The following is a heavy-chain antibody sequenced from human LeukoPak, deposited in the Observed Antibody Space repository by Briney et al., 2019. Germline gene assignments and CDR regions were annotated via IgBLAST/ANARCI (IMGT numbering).Heavy chain of an antibody. CDR3: ARLKGAIAAFDAFDI. D-gene: IGHD1-26*01. CDR2: INHGGST. CDR1: GGSFSGYY. J-gene: IGHJ3*02. Sequence: SETLSLTCAVYGGSFSGYYWSWIRQPPGKGLEWIGEINHGGSTNYNPSLKSRVTISVDTSKNQFSLKLSSVTAADTAVYYCARLKGAIAAFDAFDIWGQGTMVTVSS. V-gene: IGHV4-34*01.